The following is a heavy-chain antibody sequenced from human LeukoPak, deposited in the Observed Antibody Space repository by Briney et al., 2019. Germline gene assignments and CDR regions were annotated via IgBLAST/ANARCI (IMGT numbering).Heavy chain of an antibody. Sequence: SQTLSVTCAISGDSVSNKNAAWNWLRQSPSRGLQWLGSTYYRSKWYNDNAESVKGRISINPDTSKNQFSLQLNSVTPEDTAVYYCARGFSSGWLDYWGRGTLVTVSS. CDR1: GDSVSNKNAA. J-gene: IGHJ4*02. V-gene: IGHV6-1*01. CDR2: TYYRSKWYN. CDR3: ARGFSSGWLDY. D-gene: IGHD6-19*01.